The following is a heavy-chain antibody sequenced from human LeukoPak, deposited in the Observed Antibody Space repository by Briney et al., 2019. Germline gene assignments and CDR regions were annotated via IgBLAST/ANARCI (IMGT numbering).Heavy chain of an antibody. CDR3: ARGDVPLRYFDWFHPRGAFDI. Sequence: GASVKVSCKASGYTFTGYYMHWVRQAPGQGLEWMGRINPNSGDTNYAQKFQGRVTMTRDTSISTAYMELSRLRSDDTAVYYCARGDVPLRYFDWFHPRGAFDIWGQGTMVTVSS. D-gene: IGHD3-9*01. CDR1: GYTFTGYY. V-gene: IGHV1-2*06. J-gene: IGHJ3*02. CDR2: INPNSGDT.